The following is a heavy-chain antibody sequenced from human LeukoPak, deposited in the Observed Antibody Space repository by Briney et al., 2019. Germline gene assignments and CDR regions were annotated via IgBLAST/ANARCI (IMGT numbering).Heavy chain of an antibody. CDR1: GFTFDDYA. CDR3: VRGVGDYCSGGSCCYFDY. CDR2: ISWNSGNI. J-gene: IGHJ4*02. V-gene: IGHV3-9*03. D-gene: IGHD2-15*01. Sequence: PRGSLRLSCAASGFTFDDYATNWVRQAPGKGLEWVSGISWNSGNIGYADSVKGRFTISRDNAKNSLYLQMNSLRSEDMALYSCVRGVGDYCSGGSCCYFDYWGQGTLVTVSS.